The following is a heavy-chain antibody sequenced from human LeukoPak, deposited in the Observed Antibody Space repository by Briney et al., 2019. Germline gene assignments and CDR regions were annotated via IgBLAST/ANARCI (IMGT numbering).Heavy chain of an antibody. CDR1: GFTFSSYA. V-gene: IGHV3-33*08. D-gene: IGHD3-10*01. Sequence: PGRSLRLSCAASGFTFSSYAMHWVRQAPGKGLEWVAVIWYDGSNKYYADSVKGRFTISRDNSKNTLYLQMNSLRAEDTAVYYCAREGILWFGEFPYYGMDVWGQGTTVTVSS. J-gene: IGHJ6*02. CDR3: AREGILWFGEFPYYGMDV. CDR2: IWYDGSNK.